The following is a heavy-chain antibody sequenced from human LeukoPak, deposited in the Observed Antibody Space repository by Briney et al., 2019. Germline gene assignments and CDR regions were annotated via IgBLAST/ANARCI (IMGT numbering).Heavy chain of an antibody. Sequence: GGSLRLSCAASGFTFSNHGMHWVCQAPGKGLEWVAFIPFDGSNKYHADSVKGRFTISRDNSKNTLYLQMNSLRAEDTAIYYCAKVSRIFGVVTYYSYYYIDVWGKGTTVTVSS. D-gene: IGHD3-3*02. J-gene: IGHJ6*03. CDR1: GFTFSNHG. CDR3: AKVSRIFGVVTYYSYYYIDV. CDR2: IPFDGSNK. V-gene: IGHV3-30*02.